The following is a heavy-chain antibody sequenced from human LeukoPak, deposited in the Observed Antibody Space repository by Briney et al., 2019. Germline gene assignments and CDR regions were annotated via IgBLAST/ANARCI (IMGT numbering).Heavy chain of an antibody. CDR1: GRSMRRYY. CDR3: PRHRGYGPAAGTKGWFDP. J-gene: IGHJ5*02. CDR2: IYTRGST. D-gene: IGHD6-13*01. Sequence: PSETLSLTCSVWGRSMRRYYWSGIRQPPGKGLEGIGYIYTRGSTNYNPSLKSLVTISVDTPKNQVSLKLGSVTAADTAVYYCPRHRGYGPAAGTKGWFDPWGQGTLVTVSS. V-gene: IGHV4-4*09.